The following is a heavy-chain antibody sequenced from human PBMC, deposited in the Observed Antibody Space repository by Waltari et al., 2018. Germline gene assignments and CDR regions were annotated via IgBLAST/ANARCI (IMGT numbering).Heavy chain of an antibody. V-gene: IGHV4-39*01. J-gene: IGHJ4*02. CDR3: ATTDLLNFDY. Sequence: QLQLQESGPGLLKPSEPLSVTCTVSGGPIRSSTYYWAWIRQPPGKGLEWVGSLYYGGSTYFNPSLKSRVTISVDTSKNQFSLKMTSVTAADTAVYYCATTDLLNFDYWGQGTLVTVSS. CDR2: LYYGGST. CDR1: GGPIRSSTYY.